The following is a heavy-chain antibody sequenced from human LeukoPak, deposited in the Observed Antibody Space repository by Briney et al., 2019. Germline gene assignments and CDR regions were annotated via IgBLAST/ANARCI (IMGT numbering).Heavy chain of an antibody. V-gene: IGHV3-21*01. CDR2: ISSSSSYI. D-gene: IGHD3-22*01. J-gene: IGHJ4*02. Sequence: PGGSLRLSCAASGLTFSSYSMNWVRQAPGKGLEWVSSISSSSSYIYYADSVKGRFTISRDNAKNSPYLQMNSLRAEDTAVYYCARDGYYDSSDPFDYWGQGTLVTVSS. CDR1: GLTFSSYS. CDR3: ARDGYYDSSDPFDY.